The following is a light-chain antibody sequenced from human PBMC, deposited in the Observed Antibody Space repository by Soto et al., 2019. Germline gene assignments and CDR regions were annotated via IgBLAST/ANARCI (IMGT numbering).Light chain of an antibody. J-gene: IGKJ1*01. CDR1: QTIHNW. CDR2: RAS. V-gene: IGKV1-5*03. CDR3: QQYNGAWT. Sequence: DFQMTQSPSTLSASVGDRVTITCRASQTIHNWLAWFQQQSGKAPKLLIYRASSLESGVPSRFSSSGSWREFTLTISGLQPDYSATYYFQQYNGAWTFGQGTNVEVK.